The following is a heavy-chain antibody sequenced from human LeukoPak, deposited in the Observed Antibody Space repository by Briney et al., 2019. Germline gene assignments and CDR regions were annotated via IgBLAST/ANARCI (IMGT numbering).Heavy chain of an antibody. CDR1: GFIFNNYA. V-gene: IGHV3-9*01. CDR3: AKDNRRHYTSGPNPDPLH. Sequence: PGGSLRLSCAGSGFIFNNYAMRWVRQPPGKGLEWVSGISWNSGSIDYADSVKGRFTISRDNAKNSLYLQMNSLRVEDTAFYYCAKDNRRHYTSGPNPDPLHWGQGALVTVSS. J-gene: IGHJ4*02. CDR2: ISWNSGSI. D-gene: IGHD6-19*01.